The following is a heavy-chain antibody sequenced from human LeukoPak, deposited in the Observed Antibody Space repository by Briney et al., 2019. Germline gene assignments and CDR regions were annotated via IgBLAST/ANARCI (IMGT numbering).Heavy chain of an antibody. V-gene: IGHV4-59*11. J-gene: IGHJ6*03. CDR1: GGSISSHY. CDR2: IYYSGST. Sequence: NPSETLSLTCTVSGGSISSHYLSWIRQPPGKGLEWIGYIYYSGSTNYNPSLKSRVTISVDTSKNQFSLKLSSVTAADTAVYYCARDRHYYYYMDVWGKGTTVTVSS. CDR3: ARDRHYYYYMDV.